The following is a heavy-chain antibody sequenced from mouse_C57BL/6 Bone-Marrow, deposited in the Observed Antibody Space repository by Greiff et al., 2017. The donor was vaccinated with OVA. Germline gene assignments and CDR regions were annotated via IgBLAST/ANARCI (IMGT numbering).Heavy chain of an antibody. CDR1: GFSLTSYA. J-gene: IGHJ4*01. CDR3: ARSPLRRGPYYYAMDY. CDR2: IWTGGGT. V-gene: IGHV2-9-1*01. Sequence: VKLVESGPGLVAPSQSLSITCTVSGFSLTSYAISWVRQPPGKGLEWLGVIWTGGGTNYNSALKSRLSISKDNSKSQVFLKMNSLQTDDTARYYCARSPLRRGPYYYAMDYWGQGTSVTVSS. D-gene: IGHD1-2*01.